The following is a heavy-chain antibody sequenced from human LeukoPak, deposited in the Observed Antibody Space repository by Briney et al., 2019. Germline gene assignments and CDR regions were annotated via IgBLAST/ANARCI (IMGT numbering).Heavy chain of an antibody. Sequence: PWGSLRLSCAASGFTFSSYGMYWVRQAPGKGLDCVAFITYDGSDKYYADSVKGRFTISRDNSRDTLYLQMNSLRGEDTAIYYCARNRGYTYDYDSFDPWGQGTLVTVSS. CDR2: ITYDGSDK. CDR3: ARNRGYTYDYDSFDP. J-gene: IGHJ5*02. V-gene: IGHV3-30*19. CDR1: GFTFSSYG. D-gene: IGHD5-18*01.